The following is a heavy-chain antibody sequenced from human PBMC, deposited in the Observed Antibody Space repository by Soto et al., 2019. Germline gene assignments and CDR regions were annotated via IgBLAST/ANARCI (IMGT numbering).Heavy chain of an antibody. J-gene: IGHJ6*02. CDR1: GYTFTSYY. V-gene: IGHV1-46*01. D-gene: IGHD3-22*01. CDR3: ARGYEIGKYYYTSDYYCGMDV. Sequence: AASVKVSCKASGYTFTSYYMHWVRQAPGQGLEWMGIINLSGGSTIYAQKFQGRVTMTRDTSTSTVYMELSSLRSEDTAVYYCARGYEIGKYYYTSDYYCGMDVWGQGTTVTVSS. CDR2: INLSGGST.